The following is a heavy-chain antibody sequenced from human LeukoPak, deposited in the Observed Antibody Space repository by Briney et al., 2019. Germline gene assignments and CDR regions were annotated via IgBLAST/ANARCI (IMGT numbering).Heavy chain of an antibody. V-gene: IGHV3-30*03. CDR2: ISYDGSTK. J-gene: IGHJ5*01. CDR1: GFTFSNYD. CDR3: ARRGLGSSWHSMDS. D-gene: IGHD2-15*01. Sequence: GGSLRLSCAASGFTFSNYDMRWVRQAPGQGLEWVVVISYDGSTKYYADSVKGRFTISRDNSKTALYLQMNGLRAEDTAVYYCARRGLGSSWHSMDSWGQGTLVTVSS.